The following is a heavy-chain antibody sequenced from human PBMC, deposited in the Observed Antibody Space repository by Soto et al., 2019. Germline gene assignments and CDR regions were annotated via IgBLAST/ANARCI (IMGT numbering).Heavy chain of an antibody. V-gene: IGHV4-39*01. CDR3: ARHGSY. Sequence: QLQLQESGPGLVKPSETLSLTCTISGGSISNTSYYWGWIRQPPGKGLEWIGAIYYSGTTYYNPSLKSRVTLSVDTSKNQFSLKLASVTAADTAVYYCARHGSYWGQGTLVTVSS. J-gene: IGHJ4*02. CDR2: IYYSGTT. CDR1: GGSISNTSYY.